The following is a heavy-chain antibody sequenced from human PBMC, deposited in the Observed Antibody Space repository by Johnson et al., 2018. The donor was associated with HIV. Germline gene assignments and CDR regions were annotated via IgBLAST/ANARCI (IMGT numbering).Heavy chain of an antibody. V-gene: IGHV3-9*01. CDR1: GFTFDDYA. CDR3: AKDMAHPSRIGAAASHAFDI. Sequence: VLLVESGGGLVQPGRSLRLSCAPSGFTFDDYAMHWVRQTPGKGLEWVSGISWNSGSIGYADSVKGRFTISSDSAKNSLYLQMNGRRAEDTALYYCAKDMAHPSRIGAAASHAFDIWGQGTMVTVSS. J-gene: IGHJ3*02. D-gene: IGHD6-13*01. CDR2: ISWNSGSI.